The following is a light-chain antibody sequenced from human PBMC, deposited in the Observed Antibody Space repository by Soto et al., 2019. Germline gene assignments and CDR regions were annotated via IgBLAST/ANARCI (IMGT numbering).Light chain of an antibody. J-gene: IGKJ4*01. Sequence: EILLTQSPDTLSLSPGERATLSCRASQSVRAEYLTWYQQRSGQPPRLLIYGASNRTTGIPDRFSGSASRTESTLTISLLGDEMSTVYYCQHYGSSLSFGGGAKVEI. V-gene: IGKV3-20*01. CDR1: QSVRAEY. CDR2: GAS. CDR3: QHYGSSLS.